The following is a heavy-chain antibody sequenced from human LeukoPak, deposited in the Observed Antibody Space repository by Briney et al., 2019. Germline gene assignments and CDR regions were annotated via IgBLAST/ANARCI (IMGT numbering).Heavy chain of an antibody. CDR1: GGSISSYY. CDR2: IYTSGST. CDR3: AREKVRDYYHYYYMDV. V-gene: IGHV4-4*07. J-gene: IGHJ6*03. Sequence: SSETLSLTCTVSGGSISSYYWSWIRQPAGKGLEWIGRIYTSGSTNYNPSLKSRVTMSVDTSKNQFSLKLSSVTAADTAVYYCAREKVRDYYHYYYMDVWGKGTTVTVSS. D-gene: IGHD3-10*01.